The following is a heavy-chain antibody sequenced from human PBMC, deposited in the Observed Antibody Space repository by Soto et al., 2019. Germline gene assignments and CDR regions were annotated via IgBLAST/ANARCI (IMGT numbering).Heavy chain of an antibody. V-gene: IGHV3-21*01. Sequence: EVQLVESGGGLVKPGGSLRLSCAASGFTFSSYSMNWVRQAPGKGLEWVSSISSSSSYIYYADSVKGRFTISRNNAKNSLYLQMNCLRAEDTAVYYCARGTTVATYRYFDYWGQGTLVTVSS. CDR1: GFTFSSYS. CDR3: ARGTTVATYRYFDY. J-gene: IGHJ4*02. D-gene: IGHD4-17*01. CDR2: ISSSSSYI.